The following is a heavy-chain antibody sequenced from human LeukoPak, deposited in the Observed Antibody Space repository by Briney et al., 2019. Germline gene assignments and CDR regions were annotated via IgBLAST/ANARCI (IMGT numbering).Heavy chain of an antibody. J-gene: IGHJ4*02. CDR2: ISGTGDGT. CDR3: ASGCRSSTCNLYYIHS. V-gene: IGHV3-23*01. CDR1: GFTFSSYA. D-gene: IGHD2/OR15-2a*01. Sequence: QPGGSLRLSCAASGFTFSSYAMTWVRQAPGKGLEWVSGISGTGDGTYYADSVKGRFTISRDNSRRMLYLQMNSLRAGETAVYYCASGCRSSTCNLYYIHSWGQGTLVTVSS.